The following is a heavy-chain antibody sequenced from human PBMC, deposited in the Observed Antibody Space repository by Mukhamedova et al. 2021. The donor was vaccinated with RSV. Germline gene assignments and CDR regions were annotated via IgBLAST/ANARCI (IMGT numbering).Heavy chain of an antibody. CDR3: ARDGDDSSGYYWFYDL. Sequence: SDYYMSWIRQAPGKGLEWVSYISSSSSYTYDADSVKGRITISRDTAKNSLYLQMNSLRAEDTAVYYCARDGDDSSGYYWFYDLWG. CDR1: SDYY. V-gene: IGHV3-11*06. CDR2: ISSSSSYT. D-gene: IGHD3-22*01. J-gene: IGHJ2*01.